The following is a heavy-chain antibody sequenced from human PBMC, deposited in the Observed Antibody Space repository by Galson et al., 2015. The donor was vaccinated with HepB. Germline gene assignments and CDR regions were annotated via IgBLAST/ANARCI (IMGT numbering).Heavy chain of an antibody. CDR3: AKDEAVAPNYFDY. D-gene: IGHD6-19*01. Sequence: SLRLSCAASGFTFSSYAMSWVRQAPGKGLEWVSAISGSGGSTYYADSVKGRFTISRDNSKNTLYLQMNSLRAEDTAVYYCAKDEAVAPNYFDYWGQGTLVTVSS. CDR2: ISGSGGST. V-gene: IGHV3-23*01. J-gene: IGHJ4*02. CDR1: GFTFSSYA.